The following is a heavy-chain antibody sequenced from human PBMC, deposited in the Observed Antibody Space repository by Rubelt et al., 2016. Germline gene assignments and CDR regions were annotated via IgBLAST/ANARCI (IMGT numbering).Heavy chain of an antibody. D-gene: IGHD3-3*01. CDR3: ARLSITIFGVVVYYYGMDV. CDR2: MNPKRGNT. J-gene: IGHJ6*02. V-gene: IGHV1-8*01. CDR1: GYTFTSYD. Sequence: QVQLVQSGAEVKKPGASVKVSCKASGYTFTSYDINWVRQATGQGLEWMGWMNPKRGNTGYEQKFQGRVTRTRNTSISTAYMELSSLRSEDTAVYYCARLSITIFGVVVYYYGMDVWGQGTTVTVSS.